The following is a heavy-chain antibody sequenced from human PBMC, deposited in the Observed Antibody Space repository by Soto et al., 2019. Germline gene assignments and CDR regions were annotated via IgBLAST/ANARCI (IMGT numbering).Heavy chain of an antibody. Sequence: GGSLRLSCAASGLTFSAYAMSWVRQAPGKGLEWVSGISGSGSITYYADSVKGRFTISRDNSRNTLFLQMSSLRAEDTAVYYCATPYYYDSDGPTHWGQGTLVTVSS. CDR3: ATPYYYDSDGPTH. V-gene: IGHV3-23*01. J-gene: IGHJ4*02. CDR1: GLTFSAYA. D-gene: IGHD3-22*01. CDR2: ISGSGSIT.